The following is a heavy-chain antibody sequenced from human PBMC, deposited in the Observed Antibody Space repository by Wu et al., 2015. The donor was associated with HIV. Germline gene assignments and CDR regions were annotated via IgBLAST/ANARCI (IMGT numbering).Heavy chain of an antibody. D-gene: IGHD4-11*01. Sequence: QVQLVQSGAEVKKPGASVTVSCKASGYTFNAYYMHWIRQAPGQGLEWMGWININSGDSNFARKFRGRLTVTRDTSISTVYMDLSSLRSDDSAIYYCTRGTRNFLFDYWGQGTLVTVSS. V-gene: IGHV1-2*02. J-gene: IGHJ4*02. CDR2: ININSGDS. CDR1: GYTFNAYY. CDR3: TRGTRNFLFDY.